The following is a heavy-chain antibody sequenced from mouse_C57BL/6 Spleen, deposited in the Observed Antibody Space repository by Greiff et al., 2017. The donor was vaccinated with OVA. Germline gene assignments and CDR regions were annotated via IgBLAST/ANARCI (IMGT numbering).Heavy chain of an antibody. CDR2: INPSNGGT. J-gene: IGHJ2*01. CDR3: AREKVWRYFDY. V-gene: IGHV1-53*01. CDR1: GYTFTSYW. Sequence: VQLQQSGTELVEPGASVKLSCKASGYTFTSYWMHWVKQRPGQGLEWIGNINPSNGGTNYNEKFKSKATLTVDKSSSTAYMQLSSLTSEDSAVYYCAREKVWRYFDYWGQGTTLTVSS. D-gene: IGHD2-10*02.